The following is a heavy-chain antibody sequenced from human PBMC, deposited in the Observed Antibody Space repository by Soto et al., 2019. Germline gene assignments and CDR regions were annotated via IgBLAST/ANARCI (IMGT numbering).Heavy chain of an antibody. Sequence: ASVKVSCKASGYTFTNYAMHWVRQAPGQRLEWMGWINAGNGNTKYSQKFQGRVTITRDTSASTAYMELSSLSDEDTAVYYCARDNHFDGYSSYRAFDNWGQGALVTVSS. V-gene: IGHV1-3*01. J-gene: IGHJ4*02. CDR1: GYTFTNYA. CDR2: INAGNGNT. D-gene: IGHD3-22*01. CDR3: ARDNHFDGYSSYRAFDN.